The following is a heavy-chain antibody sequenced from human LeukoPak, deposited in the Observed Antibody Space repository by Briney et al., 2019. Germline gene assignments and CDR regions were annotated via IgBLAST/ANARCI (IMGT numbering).Heavy chain of an antibody. CDR2: ISSSSSYI. CDR1: GFTFSDYS. CDR3: ARDHHGLD. V-gene: IGHV3-21*01. Sequence: GGSLRLSCTASGFTFSDYSMNWVRQAPGKGLEWVSSISSSSSYIYYADSVKGRFTISRDNAKNSLSLQMNSLRAEDTAVYYCARDHHGLDWGQGTLVTVSS. D-gene: IGHD3/OR15-3a*01. J-gene: IGHJ4*02.